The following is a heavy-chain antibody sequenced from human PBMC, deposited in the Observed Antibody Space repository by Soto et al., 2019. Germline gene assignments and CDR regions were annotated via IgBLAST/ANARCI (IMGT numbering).Heavy chain of an antibody. J-gene: IGHJ2*01. Sequence: GGSLRLSCAASGFTFSSYEMNWVRQAPGKGLEWVSYISSSGSTIYYADSVKGRFTISRDNAKNSLYLQMNSLRAEDTAVYYCARNDYGGNSWYFDLWGRGTLVTVSS. CDR1: GFTFSSYE. CDR3: ARNDYGGNSWYFDL. D-gene: IGHD4-17*01. V-gene: IGHV3-48*03. CDR2: ISSSGSTI.